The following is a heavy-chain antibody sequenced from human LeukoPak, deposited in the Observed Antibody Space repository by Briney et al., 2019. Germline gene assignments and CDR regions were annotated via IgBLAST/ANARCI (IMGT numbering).Heavy chain of an antibody. CDR3: AKASGSPYYFDY. CDR1: GFTFSSFG. CDR2: IWYDASNK. D-gene: IGHD3-10*01. Sequence: PGGSLRLSCAASGFTFSSFGMHWVRQAPGKGLEWVAVIWYDASNKYYADSVKGRFTISRDDSKNTLYLQMNSLRADDTAVYYCAKASGSPYYFDYWGQGTLVTVSS. V-gene: IGHV3-33*06. J-gene: IGHJ4*02.